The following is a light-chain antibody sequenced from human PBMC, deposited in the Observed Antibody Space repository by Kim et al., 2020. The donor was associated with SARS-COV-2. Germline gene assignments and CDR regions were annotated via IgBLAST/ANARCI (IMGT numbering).Light chain of an antibody. CDR2: DAS. CDR1: NMGTKS. J-gene: IGLJ2*01. Sequence: AQGKTATIACGGSNMGTKSVHWYQLKPDEAPVVVVFDASDRPSGIPERFSGSNSENPATLTINRVEAGDEADYYCQVWDSASDHVIFGGGTQLTVL. CDR3: QVWDSASDHVI. V-gene: IGLV3-21*03.